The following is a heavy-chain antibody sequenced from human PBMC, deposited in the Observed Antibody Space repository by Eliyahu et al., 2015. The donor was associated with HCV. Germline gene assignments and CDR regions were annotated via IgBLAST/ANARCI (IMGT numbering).Heavy chain of an antibody. CDR1: GGTFSNYG. V-gene: IGHV1-69*06. D-gene: IGHD5/OR15-5a*01. CDR2: IVPTFGST. J-gene: IGHJ4*02. CDR3: ARGTETNIVSTXXAY. Sequence: QVQLVQSGAEVKKPGSSVKVSCRASGGTFSNYGISWVRRAPGKGLEWLGGIVPTFGSTSYKXSLRGRLTIXADKSTNTAYMELSSLTSEDTAVYYCARGTETNIVSTXXAYWGQGTXVTVXS.